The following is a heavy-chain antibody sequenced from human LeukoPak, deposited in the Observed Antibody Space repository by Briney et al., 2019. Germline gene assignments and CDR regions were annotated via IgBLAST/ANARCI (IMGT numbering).Heavy chain of an antibody. CDR2: ISGSGGST. V-gene: IGHV3-23*01. CDR1: GFTFSSNA. J-gene: IGHJ4*01. D-gene: IGHD2-8*01. CDR3: AKGEGTKGHYYFEY. Sequence: AGGSLRLSCATSGFTFSSNAMNWDRQAPGKGVEWVSGISGSGGSTYYAVSVKSRSTISRDSSKNTVYLQMNSLRDEDTAVYYCAKGEGTKGHYYFEYWGQASLASVSS.